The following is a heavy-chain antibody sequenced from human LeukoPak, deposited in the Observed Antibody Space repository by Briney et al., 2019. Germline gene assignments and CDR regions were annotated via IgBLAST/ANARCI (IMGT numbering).Heavy chain of an antibody. CDR3: ARILQYESDY. Sequence: PGGSLRLSCAASGFTFSSYAISWVRQAPGQGLEWMGGIIPIFGTANYAQKFQGRVTITTDESTSTAYMELSSLRSEDTAVYYCARILQYESDYWGQGTLVTVSS. CDR2: IIPIFGTA. D-gene: IGHD4-11*01. CDR1: GFTFSSYA. V-gene: IGHV1-69*05. J-gene: IGHJ4*02.